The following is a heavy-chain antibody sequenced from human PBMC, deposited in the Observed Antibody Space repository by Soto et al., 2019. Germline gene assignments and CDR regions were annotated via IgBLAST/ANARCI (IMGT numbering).Heavy chain of an antibody. J-gene: IGHJ4*02. D-gene: IGHD3-22*01. CDR2: ISGSGGST. Sequence: GGSLRLSCAASGFTFSSYAMSWVRQAPGKGLEWVSAISGSGGSTYYADSVKGRFTIPRDSSKNTLYLQMNSLRAEDTAVYYCAADDSSGLPHWGQGTLVTVSS. CDR3: AADDSSGLPH. CDR1: GFTFSSYA. V-gene: IGHV3-23*01.